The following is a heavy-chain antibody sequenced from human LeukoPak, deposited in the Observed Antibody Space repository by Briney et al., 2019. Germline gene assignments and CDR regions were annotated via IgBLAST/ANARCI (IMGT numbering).Heavy chain of an antibody. CDR1: GFTVSSNY. Sequence: GGSLRLSCAASGFTVSSNYMSWVRQAPGKGLEWVSVIYSGGSTYYADSVKGRFTISRDNAKNSLYLQMNSLRAEDTAVYYCRVLRYFDWLYFDYWGQGTLVTVSS. D-gene: IGHD3-9*01. CDR3: RVLRYFDWLYFDY. J-gene: IGHJ4*02. V-gene: IGHV3-53*01. CDR2: IYSGGST.